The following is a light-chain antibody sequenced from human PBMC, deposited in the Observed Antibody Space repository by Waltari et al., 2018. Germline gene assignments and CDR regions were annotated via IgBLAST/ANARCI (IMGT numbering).Light chain of an antibody. CDR3: QQYHAYPRT. CDR1: QGINSW. J-gene: IGKJ1*01. CDR2: AAS. V-gene: IGKV1D-16*01. Sequence: DIQMTQSPSSLSASVAPRGHITRRASQGINSWLMWYQQKAEKAPRSLIYAASTLQTGVSSRFSGSGSGTHFTLTISSLQPEDFATYYCQQYHAYPRTFGQGTKV.